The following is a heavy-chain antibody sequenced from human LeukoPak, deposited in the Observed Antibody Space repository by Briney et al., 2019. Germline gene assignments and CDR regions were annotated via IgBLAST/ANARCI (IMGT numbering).Heavy chain of an antibody. CDR1: GYTFTGYY. CDR2: INPNSGGT. J-gene: IGHJ4*02. V-gene: IGHV1-2*06. Sequence: ASVKVSCKASGYTFTGYYMHWVRQAPGQGLEWMGRINPNSGGTNYAQKFQGRVTMTRDTSISTAYIELSRLRSDDTAVYYCASHYYDSSGQHDDWGQGTLFTASS. D-gene: IGHD3-22*01. CDR3: ASHYYDSSGQHDD.